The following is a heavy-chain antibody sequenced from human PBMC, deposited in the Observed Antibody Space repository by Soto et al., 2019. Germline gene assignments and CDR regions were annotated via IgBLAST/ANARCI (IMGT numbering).Heavy chain of an antibody. Sequence: PGGSLRLSCAASGFTFSDYYMSWIRQAPGKGLEWVSYISSSGSTIYYADSVKGRFTISRDNAKNSLYLQMNSLRAEDTAVYYCAREGPNFWSGYAYYYMDVWGKGTTVTVSS. CDR1: GFTFSDYY. J-gene: IGHJ6*03. V-gene: IGHV3-11*01. CDR3: AREGPNFWSGYAYYYMDV. D-gene: IGHD3-3*01. CDR2: ISSSGSTI.